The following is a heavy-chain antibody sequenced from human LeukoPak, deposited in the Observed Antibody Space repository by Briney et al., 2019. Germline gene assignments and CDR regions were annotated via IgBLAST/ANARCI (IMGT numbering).Heavy chain of an antibody. CDR1: GFTFGSNA. CDR2: IWYDGSNK. CDR3: AKDSSRGADAFDI. D-gene: IGHD6-13*01. Sequence: PGGSLRLSCAASGFTFGSNAMSWVRQAPGKGLEWVAVIWYDGSNKYYADSVKGRFTISRDNSKNTLYLQMNSLRAEDTAAYYCAKDSSRGADAFDIWGQGTMVTVSS. V-gene: IGHV3-33*06. J-gene: IGHJ3*02.